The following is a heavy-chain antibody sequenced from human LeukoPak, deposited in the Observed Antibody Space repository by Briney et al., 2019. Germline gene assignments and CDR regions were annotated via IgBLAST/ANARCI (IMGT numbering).Heavy chain of an antibody. J-gene: IGHJ4*02. Sequence: GASVKVSCKASGYTFTGYTLHWVRQAPGQRPEWMGWISAYNGNTNYAQKFQDRVTITRDTSASTAYMELSSLRSEDTAMYYCASSRGYDVGGYFDYWGQGTLVTVSS. CDR3: ASSRGYDVGGYFDY. V-gene: IGHV1-3*01. CDR2: ISAYNGNT. D-gene: IGHD5-12*01. CDR1: GYTFTGYT.